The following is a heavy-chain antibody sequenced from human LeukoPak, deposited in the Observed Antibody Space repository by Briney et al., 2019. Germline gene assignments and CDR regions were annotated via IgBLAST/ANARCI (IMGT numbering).Heavy chain of an antibody. Sequence: GGSLRLSCAASGFTFSSYEMNWVRQAPGKGLERVSYISSSGSTIYYADSVKGRFTISRDNAKNSLYLQMNSLRAEDTAVYYCARTSSSPPYYYYYGMDVWGQGTTVTVSS. V-gene: IGHV3-48*03. D-gene: IGHD6-6*01. CDR3: ARTSSSPPYYYYYGMDV. J-gene: IGHJ6*02. CDR1: GFTFSSYE. CDR2: ISSSGSTI.